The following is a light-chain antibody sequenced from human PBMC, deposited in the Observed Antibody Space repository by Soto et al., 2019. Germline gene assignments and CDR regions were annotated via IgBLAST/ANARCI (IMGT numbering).Light chain of an antibody. CDR3: CSYAGSTSV. J-gene: IGLJ1*01. CDR1: SSDVGSYNL. V-gene: IGLV2-23*02. Sequence: QAALTQPDSVSGSPGQSITISCTGTSSDVGSYNLVSWYQQYPGQAPKLVIYEVIKRPSGVSNRFSGSKSGNTASLTISGLQAEDEADYYCCSYAGSTSVFGTGTKVTVL. CDR2: EVI.